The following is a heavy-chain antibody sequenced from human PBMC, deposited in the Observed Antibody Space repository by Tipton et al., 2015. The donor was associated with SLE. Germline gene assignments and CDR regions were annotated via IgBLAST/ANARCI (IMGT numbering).Heavy chain of an antibody. Sequence: SLRLSCVASGFSIEDYGMHWVRQAPGKGLEWVSGISWNSASIGYADSVKGRFTISRDNAKNSLYLQMNSLRVEDTAMYYCAREDIVVAREGFDPWGQGTLVTVSS. CDR2: ISWNSASI. D-gene: IGHD2-15*01. CDR1: GFSIEDYG. CDR3: AREDIVVAREGFDP. V-gene: IGHV3-9*01. J-gene: IGHJ5*02.